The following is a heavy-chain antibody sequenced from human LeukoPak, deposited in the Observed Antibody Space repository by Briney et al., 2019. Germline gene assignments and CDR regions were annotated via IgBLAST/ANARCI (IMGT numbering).Heavy chain of an antibody. D-gene: IGHD1-14*01. CDR3: ARGSGRYYYYGMDV. CDR1: GGSISSSSYY. V-gene: IGHV4-39*01. Sequence: PSETLSLTCTVSGGSISSSSYYWGWIRQPPGKGLEWIGSIYYSGSTYYNPSLKSRVTISVDTSKNQFSLKLSSVTAADTAVYYCARGSGRYYYYGMDVWGQGTTVTVSS. CDR2: IYYSGST. J-gene: IGHJ6*02.